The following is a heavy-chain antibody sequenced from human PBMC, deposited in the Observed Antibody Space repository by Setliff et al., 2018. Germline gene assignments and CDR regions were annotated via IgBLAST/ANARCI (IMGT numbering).Heavy chain of an antibody. CDR1: GGSISSGGYY. CDR2: ISSSGST. Sequence: PSETLSLTCTVSGGSISSGGYYWTWIRQPAGKGLEWIGHISSSGSTNYNPSLKSRVTISVDTSKNQFSLKLSSVTATDTAVYYCARHASSYSDYWGQGTLVTVSS. D-gene: IGHD6-6*01. J-gene: IGHJ4*02. CDR3: ARHASSYSDY. V-gene: IGHV4-61*09.